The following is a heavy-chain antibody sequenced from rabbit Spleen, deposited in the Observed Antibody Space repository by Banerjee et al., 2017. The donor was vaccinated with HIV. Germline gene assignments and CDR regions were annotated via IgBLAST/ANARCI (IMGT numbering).Heavy chain of an antibody. CDR1: GFDFSNYNF. Sequence: QSLEESGGGLVQPGGSLKLSCKASGFDFSNYNFICWVRQAPGKGLEWIACIDIGSRDFTYYASWANGRFTISSHNAQNTLYLQMTSLTAADTATYFCARDLDGVIGWNFGWWGPGTLVTVS. J-gene: IGHJ6*01. CDR3: ARDLDGVIGWNFGW. V-gene: IGHV1S40*01. CDR2: IDIGSRDFT. D-gene: IGHD4-1*01.